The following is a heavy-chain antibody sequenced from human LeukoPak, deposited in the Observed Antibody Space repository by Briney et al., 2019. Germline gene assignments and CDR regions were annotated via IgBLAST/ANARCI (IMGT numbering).Heavy chain of an antibody. Sequence: PSETLSLTCTVSGGAIGSYYWSWIRQPPGKGREWIGYIYYSGSTNYNPSLKSRVTISVDTSKNQSSLTLSSVTAVDTAVYYCGRRPGCGAFDYWGQGTLVTVSS. CDR2: IYYSGST. J-gene: IGHJ4*02. CDR1: GGAIGSYY. CDR3: GRRPGCGAFDY. V-gene: IGHV4-59*08. D-gene: IGHD1-26*01.